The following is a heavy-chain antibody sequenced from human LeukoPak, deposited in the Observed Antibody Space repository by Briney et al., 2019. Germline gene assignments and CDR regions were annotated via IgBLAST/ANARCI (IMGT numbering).Heavy chain of an antibody. CDR2: IIPIFGTA. J-gene: IGHJ4*02. CDR3: ARGPYDVLMVYAFDY. Sequence: SVKVSCKASGGTFSSYAISWVRQAPGQGLEWMGGIIPIFGTANYAQKFQGRVTITTDESTSIAYMELSSLRSEDTAVYYCARGPYDVLMVYAFDYWGQGTLVTVSS. CDR1: GGTFSSYA. D-gene: IGHD2-8*01. V-gene: IGHV1-69*05.